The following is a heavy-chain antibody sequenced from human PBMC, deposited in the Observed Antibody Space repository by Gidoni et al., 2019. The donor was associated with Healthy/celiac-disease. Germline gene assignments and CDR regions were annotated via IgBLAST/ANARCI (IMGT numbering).Heavy chain of an antibody. CDR2: ISGSCGST. CDR3: AKDPAMAFFDY. CDR1: GFTFISYA. D-gene: IGHD5-18*01. V-gene: IGHV3-23*04. J-gene: IGHJ4*02. Sequence: EVQLVESGGGLVQPGGSLRLSCAAYGFTFISYAMRWFRQAPGKGLEWVSAISGSCGSTYYADSVKGRFTISRDNSKNTLYLQMNSLRAEDTAVYYCAKDPAMAFFDYWGQGTLVTVSS.